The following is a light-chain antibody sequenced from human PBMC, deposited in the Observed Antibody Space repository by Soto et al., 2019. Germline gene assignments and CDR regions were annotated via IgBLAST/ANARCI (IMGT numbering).Light chain of an antibody. Sequence: EIVLTQSPASVSLYPGERVNLXCRASQSLNIDVGWCQQKPGQAPRLLIYEASNRAHGAPARFSGSGSATAFTPTISSLESEDFAVYYGQQRANWPLTFGQGTRLEIK. CDR2: EAS. CDR1: QSLNID. CDR3: QQRANWPLT. V-gene: IGKV3-11*01. J-gene: IGKJ5*01.